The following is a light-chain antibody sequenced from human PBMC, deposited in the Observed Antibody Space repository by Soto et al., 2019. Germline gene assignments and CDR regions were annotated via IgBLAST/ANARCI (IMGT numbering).Light chain of an antibody. CDR3: MQALQTPRT. CDR2: LGS. CDR1: QSLLNGDGYNY. V-gene: IGKV2-28*01. J-gene: IGKJ1*01. Sequence: DIVMTQSPLSLPVTPREPASISCRSSQSLLNGDGYNYLNWYLQKPGQSPQLLIYLGSNRASGVPDRFRGSGSGTDFTLKISRVETEDVGVYYCMQALQTPRTFGQGTKVEVK.